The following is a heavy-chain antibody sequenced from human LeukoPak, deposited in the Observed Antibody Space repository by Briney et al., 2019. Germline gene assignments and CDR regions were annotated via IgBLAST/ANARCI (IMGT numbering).Heavy chain of an antibody. CDR3: ARNEAGSYGYCDN. Sequence: PSETLSLTCTVSGGSIDNYYWSWIRQPAGKGLEWIGRIHSSGITNYNPSLKSRVTMSVDTSKNQFSLKLRSVTAADTAVYYCARNEAGSYGYCDNWGQGTLVTVSS. D-gene: IGHD5-18*01. J-gene: IGHJ4*02. CDR2: IHSSGIT. CDR1: GGSIDNYY. V-gene: IGHV4-4*07.